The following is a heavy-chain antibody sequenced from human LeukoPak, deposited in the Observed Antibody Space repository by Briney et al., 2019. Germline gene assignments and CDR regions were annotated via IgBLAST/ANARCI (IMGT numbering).Heavy chain of an antibody. CDR2: IYYSGST. Sequence: SETLSLTCTVSGGSISSGGYYWSWIRQHPGKGLEWIGYIYYSGSTYCNPSLKSRVTISVDTSKNQFSLKLSSVTAADTAVYYCARDGNGDAFDIWGQGTMVTVSS. D-gene: IGHD1-1*01. J-gene: IGHJ3*02. CDR1: GGSISSGGYY. V-gene: IGHV4-31*03. CDR3: ARDGNGDAFDI.